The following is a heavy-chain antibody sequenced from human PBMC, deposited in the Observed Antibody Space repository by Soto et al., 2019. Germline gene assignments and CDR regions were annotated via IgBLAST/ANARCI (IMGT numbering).Heavy chain of an antibody. CDR3: ARDRTFGWRQLRYNDDAFDI. CDR2: IIPIFGTA. CDR1: GGTFSSYA. J-gene: IGHJ3*02. D-gene: IGHD3-9*01. V-gene: IGHV1-69*13. Sequence: GASVKVSCKASGGTFSSYAISWVRQAPGQGLEWMGRIIPIFGTANYAQKYQGRVTITADESTSTAYMELSSLRSEDTAVYYCARDRTFGWRQLRYNDDAFDIWGQGTMVTVSS.